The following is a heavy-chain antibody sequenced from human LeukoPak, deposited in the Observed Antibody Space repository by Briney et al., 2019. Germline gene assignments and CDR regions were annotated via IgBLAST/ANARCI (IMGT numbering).Heavy chain of an antibody. J-gene: IGHJ4*02. CDR3: ATGGTDDY. Sequence: ASVKVSCKASGYTFTSSYMHWVRQAPGQGLEWMGIINLGGGSTGYAQKFQGRVTMTRVTSTSTVYMELSSLRSEDTAVYYCATGGTDDYWGQGTLVTVSS. D-gene: IGHD1-26*01. CDR1: GYTFTSSY. V-gene: IGHV1-46*03. CDR2: INLGGGST.